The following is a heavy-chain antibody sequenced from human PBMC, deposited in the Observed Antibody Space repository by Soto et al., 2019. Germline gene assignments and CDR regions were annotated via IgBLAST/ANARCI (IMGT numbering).Heavy chain of an antibody. V-gene: IGHV3-30*03. Sequence: GGSLRLSCAASGFTFSSYGMHWVRQAPGEGLEWVAVISYDGSNKYYADSVKGRFTISRDNSKNTLYLQMNSLRAEDTAVYYCATVTAIPSDYWGQGTLVTVSS. CDR1: GFTFSSYG. D-gene: IGHD2-21*02. CDR3: ATVTAIPSDY. J-gene: IGHJ4*02. CDR2: ISYDGSNK.